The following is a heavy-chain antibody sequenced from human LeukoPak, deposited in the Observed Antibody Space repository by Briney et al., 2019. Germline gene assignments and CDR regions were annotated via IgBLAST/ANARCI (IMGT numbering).Heavy chain of an antibody. CDR1: GFTFSTYA. V-gene: IGHV3-23*01. CDR3: AKDRYDSSIVTTYDY. J-gene: IGHJ4*02. D-gene: IGHD3-22*01. CDR2: ISGSGDNT. Sequence: PAGGSLRLSCAASGFTFSTYAMSWVRRAPGKGLEWVSAISGSGDNTDYADSVKGRFTISRDNSKNTLYLQMNSLRADDTAVYYCAKDRYDSSIVTTYDYWGQGTLVTVSS.